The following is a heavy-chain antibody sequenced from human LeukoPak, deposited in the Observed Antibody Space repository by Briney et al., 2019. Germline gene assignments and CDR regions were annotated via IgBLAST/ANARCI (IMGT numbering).Heavy chain of an antibody. CDR3: ARGRADYYDSSGYYGYWFDP. CDR1: GGSFSGYY. CDR2: INHSGST. J-gene: IGHJ5*02. D-gene: IGHD3-22*01. V-gene: IGHV4-34*01. Sequence: KSSETLSPTCAVYGGSFSGYYWSWIRQPPGKGLEWIGEINHSGSTNYNPSLKSRVTISVDTSKNQFSLKLSSVTAADTAVYYCARGRADYYDSSGYYGYWFDPWGQGTLVTVSS.